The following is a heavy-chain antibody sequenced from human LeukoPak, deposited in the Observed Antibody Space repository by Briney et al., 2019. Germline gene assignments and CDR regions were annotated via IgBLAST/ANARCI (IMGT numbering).Heavy chain of an antibody. CDR2: ISYEGSNK. D-gene: IGHD4-17*01. J-gene: IGHJ4*02. CDR1: GFTFSSYG. V-gene: IGHV3-30*18. Sequence: PGRSLRLSCAASGFTFSSYGMHWVRQTPGKGLEWVAIISYEGSNKNYADSVKGRFIISRDNSKNTLYLQMNSLRAEDTAAYYCAKDTPSGYGDYAYGYFDYWGQGSLVTVSS. CDR3: AKDTPSGYGDYAYGYFDY.